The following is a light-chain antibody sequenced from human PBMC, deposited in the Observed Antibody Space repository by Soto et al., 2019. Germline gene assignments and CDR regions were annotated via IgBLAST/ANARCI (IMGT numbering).Light chain of an antibody. V-gene: IGKV3-15*01. CDR3: QQHNNWAPWT. J-gene: IGKJ1*01. CDR1: QSVSSN. Sequence: EIVMTQSPATLSVSPGERATLSCRASQSVSSNLAWYQQKPGQAPRLLMYGASTRATGIPDRFSGSGYGPEFTLTISSLQSEDFAVYYCQQHNNWAPWTFGPGTKVEIK. CDR2: GAS.